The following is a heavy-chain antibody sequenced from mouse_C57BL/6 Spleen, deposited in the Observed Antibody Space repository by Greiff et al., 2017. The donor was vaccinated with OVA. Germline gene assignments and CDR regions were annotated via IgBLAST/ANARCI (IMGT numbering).Heavy chain of an antibody. Sequence: VQLQQPGAELVRPGSSVKLSCKASGYTFTSYWMDWVKQRPGQGLEWIGNIYPSDSETHYNQKFKDKATLTVDKSSSTAYMQLSSLTSEDSAVYYCARPGKAYYYGSSHWYFDVWGTGTTVTVSS. V-gene: IGHV1-61*01. J-gene: IGHJ1*03. CDR1: GYTFTSYW. D-gene: IGHD1-1*01. CDR3: ARPGKAYYYGSSHWYFDV. CDR2: IYPSDSET.